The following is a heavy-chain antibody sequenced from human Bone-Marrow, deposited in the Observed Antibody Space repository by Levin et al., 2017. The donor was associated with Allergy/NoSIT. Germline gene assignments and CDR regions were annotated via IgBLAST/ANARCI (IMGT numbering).Heavy chain of an antibody. V-gene: IGHV3-74*01. Sequence: SCAASGFTFSRYWMHWVRQAPGEGPVWVSRIDQNGDETSYADSVEGRFTTSRDNAKNTLYLQMNSLRVEDTALYYCAISAAAFESWGQGTLVSVSS. CDR3: AISAAAFES. CDR1: GFTFSRYW. J-gene: IGHJ4*02. CDR2: IDQNGDET. D-gene: IGHD6-25*01.